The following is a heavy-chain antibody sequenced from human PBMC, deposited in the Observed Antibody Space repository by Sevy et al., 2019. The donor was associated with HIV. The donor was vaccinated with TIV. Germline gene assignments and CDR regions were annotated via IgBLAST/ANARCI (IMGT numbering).Heavy chain of an antibody. CDR3: AREGCTKPHDY. Sequence: GGSLRLSCAASGFTFSKYAMSWVRQPPGKGLEWVSTLSFGCGEINYTDSVKGRFTISRDNSKSSVYLQMNNLRPEDTAVYYCAREGCTKPHDYWGQGTLVTVSS. V-gene: IGHV3-23*01. D-gene: IGHD2-8*01. CDR2: LSFGCGEI. CDR1: GFTFSKYA. J-gene: IGHJ4*02.